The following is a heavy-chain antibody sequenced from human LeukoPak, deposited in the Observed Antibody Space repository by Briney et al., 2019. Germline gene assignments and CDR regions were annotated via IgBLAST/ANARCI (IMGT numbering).Heavy chain of an antibody. CDR3: AKPPITIFGVVMNFDY. D-gene: IGHD3-3*01. V-gene: IGHV3-23*03. Sequence: GGSLRLSCAASGFTFSSYAMSWVRQAPGKGLEWVSVIYSGGSTYYADSVKGRFTISRDNSKNTLYLQMNSLRAEDTAVYYCAKPPITIFGVVMNFDYWGQGTLVTVSS. CDR2: IYSGGST. CDR1: GFTFSSYA. J-gene: IGHJ4*02.